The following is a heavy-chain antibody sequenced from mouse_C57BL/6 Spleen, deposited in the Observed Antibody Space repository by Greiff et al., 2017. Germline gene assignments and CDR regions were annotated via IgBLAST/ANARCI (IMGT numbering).Heavy chain of an antibody. J-gene: IGHJ4*01. V-gene: IGHV1-19*01. CDR1: GYTFTDYY. D-gene: IGHD2-4*01. Sequence: EVQLQQSGPVLVKPGASVKMSCKASGYTFTDYYMNWVKQSHGKSLEWIGVINPYNGGTSYNQKFKGKATLTVDESSSTAYMELNSLTSEDSAVYYCATGLRRDGYAMDYWGQGTSVTVSS. CDR3: ATGLRRDGYAMDY. CDR2: INPYNGGT.